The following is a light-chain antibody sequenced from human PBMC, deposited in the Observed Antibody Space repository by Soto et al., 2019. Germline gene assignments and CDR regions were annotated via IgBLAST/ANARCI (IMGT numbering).Light chain of an antibody. Sequence: QAVVTQSSSASASLGSLVKLTCTLSSGHSSYIIAWHQQQPGKAPRYLMKLEGSGSYNKGSGVPDRFSGSSSGADRYLTISNLQSEDEADYYCETWDSNTRVFGGGTKLTVL. V-gene: IGLV4-60*03. J-gene: IGLJ3*02. CDR3: ETWDSNTRV. CDR1: SGHSSYI. CDR2: LEGSGSY.